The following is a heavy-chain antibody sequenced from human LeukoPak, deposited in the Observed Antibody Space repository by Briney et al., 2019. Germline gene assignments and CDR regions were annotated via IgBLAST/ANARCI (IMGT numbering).Heavy chain of an antibody. J-gene: IGHJ6*03. CDR3: AKVGLAARPDDYYYYYYMDV. D-gene: IGHD6-6*01. Sequence: PGGSLRLSCAASGFTFSSYEMNWVRQAPGKGLEWVSYISSSGSTIYYADSVKGRFTISRDNSKNTLYLQMNSLRAEDTAVYYCAKVGLAARPDDYYYYYYMDVWGKGTTVTVSS. CDR1: GFTFSSYE. V-gene: IGHV3-48*03. CDR2: ISSSGSTI.